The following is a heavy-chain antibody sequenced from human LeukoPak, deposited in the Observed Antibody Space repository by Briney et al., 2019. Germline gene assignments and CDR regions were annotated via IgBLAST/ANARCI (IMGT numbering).Heavy chain of an antibody. J-gene: IGHJ6*03. V-gene: IGHV1-8*01. CDR1: GYTFTSYD. CDR3: ARVYSSLDYYYYMDV. CDR2: MNPNSGNT. D-gene: IGHD2-21*01. Sequence: ASVKVSCRASGYTFTSYDINWVRQATGQGLEWMGWMNPNSGNTGYAQKFQGRVTMTRNTSISTAYMELSSLRSEDTAVYYCARVYSSLDYYYYMDVWGKGTTVTVSS.